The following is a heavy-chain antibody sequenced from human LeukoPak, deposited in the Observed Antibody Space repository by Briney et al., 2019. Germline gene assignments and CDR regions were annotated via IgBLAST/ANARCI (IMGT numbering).Heavy chain of an antibody. CDR2: IKSKTDGGTT. Sequence: PGGSLRLSCAASGFTFSNAWMSWVRQAPGKGLEWVGRIKSKTDGGTTDYAAPVKGRFTISRDDSKNTLYLQMNSLKTEDTAVYYCTTDSGNSDAFDTWGQGTMVTVSS. CDR3: TTDSGNSDAFDT. CDR1: GFTFSNAW. J-gene: IGHJ3*02. D-gene: IGHD4-23*01. V-gene: IGHV3-15*01.